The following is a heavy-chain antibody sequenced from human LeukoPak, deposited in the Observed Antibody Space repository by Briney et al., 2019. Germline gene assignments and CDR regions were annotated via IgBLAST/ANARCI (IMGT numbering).Heavy chain of an antibody. CDR1: GFTFSSYS. CDR3: ARDQGAPHPGFDY. CDR2: ISSSGSYI. J-gene: IGHJ4*02. Sequence: PGGSLRLSCAASGFTFSSYSMNWVRQAPGKGLEWVSSISSSGSYIYYADSVRGRFTISRDNAKNSLYLQMNSLRAEDTAVYHCARDQGAPHPGFDYWGQGTLVTVSS. V-gene: IGHV3-21*01. D-gene: IGHD3-10*01.